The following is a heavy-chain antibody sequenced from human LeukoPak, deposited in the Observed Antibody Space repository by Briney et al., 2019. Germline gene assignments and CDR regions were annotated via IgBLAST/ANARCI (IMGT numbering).Heavy chain of an antibody. CDR3: ARVGGEYSSSWYPRAYGMDV. CDR1: GYTFSDYY. D-gene: IGHD6-13*01. V-gene: IGHV1-2*02. CDR2: INPNSGGT. J-gene: IGHJ6*02. Sequence: GASVKVSCKASGYTFSDYYMQWVRQAPGQGLEWMGWINPNSGGTNYGQKFQGRVTLTRDTSISTAYMELSRLRSDDTAVYYCARVGGEYSSSWYPRAYGMDVWGQGTTVTVSS.